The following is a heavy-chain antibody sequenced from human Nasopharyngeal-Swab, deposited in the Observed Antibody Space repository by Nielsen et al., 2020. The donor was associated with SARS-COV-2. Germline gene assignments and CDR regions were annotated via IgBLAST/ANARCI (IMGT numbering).Heavy chain of an antibody. CDR1: GFTFSSYA. CDR2: ISGSGGST. J-gene: IGHJ5*02. V-gene: IGHV3-23*01. D-gene: IGHD5-12*01. CDR3: AKGYSGYPRNNWFDP. Sequence: GASPKISCAASGFTFSSYAMSWVRQAPGKGLEWVSAISGSGGSTYYADSVKGRFTISRDNSKNTLYLQMNSLRAEDTAVYYCAKGYSGYPRNNWFDPWGQGTLVTVSS.